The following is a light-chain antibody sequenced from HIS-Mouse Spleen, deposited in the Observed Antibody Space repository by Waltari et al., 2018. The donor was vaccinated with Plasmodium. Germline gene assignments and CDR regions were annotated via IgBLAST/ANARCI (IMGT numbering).Light chain of an antibody. CDR3: YSTDSSGNHRV. CDR2: EDS. V-gene: IGLV3-10*01. Sequence: SYELTQPPSVSVSPGQTARITCSGDALPKTYASWYQQKSGQAPVLVIYEDSKRPSGNPERFSGSSSGTMATLTISGAQVEDEADYYCYSTDSSGNHRVFGGGTKLTVL. J-gene: IGLJ3*02. CDR1: ALPKTY.